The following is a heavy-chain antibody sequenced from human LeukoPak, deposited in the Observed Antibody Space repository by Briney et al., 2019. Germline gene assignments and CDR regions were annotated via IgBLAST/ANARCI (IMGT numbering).Heavy chain of an antibody. CDR2: IYYSGST. V-gene: IGHV4-59*01. CDR1: GGSISSYY. Sequence: SETLSLTCIVSGGSISSYYWSWIRQPPGKGLEWIGYIYYSGSTNYNPSLKSRVTISVDTSRTQFSLKLSSVTAADTAVYYCARSGYSYGADAFDIWGQGTMVTVSS. CDR3: ARSGYSYGADAFDI. D-gene: IGHD5-18*01. J-gene: IGHJ3*02.